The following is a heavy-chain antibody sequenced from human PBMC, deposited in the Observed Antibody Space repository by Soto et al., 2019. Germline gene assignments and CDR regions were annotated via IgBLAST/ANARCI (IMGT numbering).Heavy chain of an antibody. V-gene: IGHV3-21*01. Sequence: GGSLRLSCAVSGFTFTNYGFNWVRQAPGKGLERVSSVSKSDYTYYSDSVKGRFTISRDNAKNSVSLQMNNLRAEDTAVYYCTREDSIIIPAVADFWGQGTLVTVSS. D-gene: IGHD6-19*01. J-gene: IGHJ4*02. CDR3: TREDSIIIPAVADF. CDR1: GFTFTNYG. CDR2: VSKSDYT.